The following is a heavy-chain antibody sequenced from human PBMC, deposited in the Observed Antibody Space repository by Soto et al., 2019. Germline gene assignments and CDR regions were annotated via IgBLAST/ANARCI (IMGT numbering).Heavy chain of an antibody. Sequence: QVQLQESGPGLVKPSGTLSLTCAVSGASISSSNWWSWVRQPPGKGLEWIGEIDRSGTTHYNPSLKSRVTISVDKSNSQFSLNLNSVTAADAAIYYGAADPMDDYNAFNYWGQGTLVTVSS. D-gene: IGHD4-4*01. CDR3: AADPMDDYNAFNY. J-gene: IGHJ4*02. CDR2: IDRSGTT. V-gene: IGHV4-4*02. CDR1: GASISSSNW.